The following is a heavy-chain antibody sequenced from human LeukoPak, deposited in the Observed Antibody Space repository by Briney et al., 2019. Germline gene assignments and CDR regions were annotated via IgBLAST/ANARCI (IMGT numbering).Heavy chain of an antibody. V-gene: IGHV3-23*01. Sequence: GRSLRLSCAASAFTFSSHPMGWVRRAPGKGLEWVSSICSKIGCTYYADSVRGRFAISRDDSKNTLYLQMDSLRAEDTAVYYCARISLAPSDNFDSWGQGTLVTVSS. CDR2: ICSKIGCT. D-gene: IGHD1-1*01. J-gene: IGHJ4*02. CDR3: ARISLAPSDNFDS. CDR1: AFTFSSHP.